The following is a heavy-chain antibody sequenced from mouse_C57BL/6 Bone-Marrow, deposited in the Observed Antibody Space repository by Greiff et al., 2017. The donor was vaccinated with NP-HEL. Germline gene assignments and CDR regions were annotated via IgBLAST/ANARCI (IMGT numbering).Heavy chain of an antibody. D-gene: IGHD4-1*01. V-gene: IGHV10-1*01. J-gene: IGHJ1*03. CDR1: GFSFNTYA. Sequence: GGGLVQPKGSLKLSCAASGFSFNTYAMNWVRQAPGKGLEWVARIRSKSNNYATYYADSVKDRFTISRADSESMLYLQMNNLKTEDTAMYYWVSQLGDWYFDVWGTGTTATVSS. CDR3: VSQLGDWYFDV. CDR2: IRSKSNNYAT.